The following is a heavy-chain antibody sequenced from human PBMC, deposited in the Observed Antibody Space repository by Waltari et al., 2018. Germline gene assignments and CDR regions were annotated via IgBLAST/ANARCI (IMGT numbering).Heavy chain of an antibody. CDR2: INPNSGGT. J-gene: IGHJ5*02. CDR1: GSTFTGYY. D-gene: IGHD2-15*01. V-gene: IGHV1-2*06. CDR3: ARVNGGGYFFGGTYYDESNWFDP. Sequence: QVQLVQSGAEVKKPGASVKVSCKASGSTFTGYYIYWVRQAPGQGLEWMGRINPNSGGTNYAQKFQGRITLTRDTSISTAYMELSSLTSDDTAMYYCARVNGGGYFFGGTYYDESNWFDPWGQGTLVTVSS.